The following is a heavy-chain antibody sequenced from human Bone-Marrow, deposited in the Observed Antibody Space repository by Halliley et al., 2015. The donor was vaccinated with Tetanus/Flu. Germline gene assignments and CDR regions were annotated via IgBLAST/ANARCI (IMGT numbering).Heavy chain of an antibody. Sequence: WVSGINWQGDRTGYADSVKGRFTVSRDNVKKIVYLEMNSLRVEDTALYYCARGWESASSQFDPWGQGTKVTVTS. CDR3: ARGWESASSQFDP. V-gene: IGHV3-20*03. D-gene: IGHD1-26*01. CDR2: INWQGDRT. J-gene: IGHJ5*02.